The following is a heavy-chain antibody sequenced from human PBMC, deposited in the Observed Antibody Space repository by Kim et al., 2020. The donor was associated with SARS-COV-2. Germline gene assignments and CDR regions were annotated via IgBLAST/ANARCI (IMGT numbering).Heavy chain of an antibody. CDR1: GFTFDDYA. D-gene: IGHD3-22*01. Sequence: GGSLRLSCAASGFTFDDYAMHWVRQAPGKGLEWVSGISWNSGSIGYADSVKGRFTISRDNAKNSLYLQMNSLRAEDTALYYCAKDIAHYYDSSGYYSKVHAFDIWVQGTMVTVSS. CDR2: ISWNSGSI. CDR3: AKDIAHYYDSSGYYSKVHAFDI. J-gene: IGHJ3*02. V-gene: IGHV3-9*01.